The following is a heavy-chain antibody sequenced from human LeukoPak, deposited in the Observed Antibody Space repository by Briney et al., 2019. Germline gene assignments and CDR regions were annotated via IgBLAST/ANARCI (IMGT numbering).Heavy chain of an antibody. V-gene: IGHV4-39*01. CDR1: DGSISSSSYY. Sequence: PSETLSLTCTVSDGSISSSSYYWGWIRQPPGKGLEWIGTIYYSGSTYYNPSLKSRVTISIDPSKNQFSLMLSSVTAADTAVYYCARGGSVTYRIDYWGQGTLVTVSS. J-gene: IGHJ4*02. D-gene: IGHD1-14*01. CDR3: ARGGSVTYRIDY. CDR2: IYYSGST.